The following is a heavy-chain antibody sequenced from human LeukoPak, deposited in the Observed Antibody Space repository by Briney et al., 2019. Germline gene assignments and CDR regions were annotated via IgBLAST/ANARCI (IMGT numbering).Heavy chain of an antibody. CDR2: IYYTGTI. J-gene: IGHJ4*02. V-gene: IGHV3-48*01. Sequence: GGSLRLSCAAPGYTFTRYSMNWVRQAPGKGLEWVSYIYYTGTIKNADSVKGRFTISTEDTKNSLYLHMNSLRAEDTAVYYCTRDPRALYYWGQGTLVTVSS. CDR3: TRDPRALYY. CDR1: GYTFTRYS.